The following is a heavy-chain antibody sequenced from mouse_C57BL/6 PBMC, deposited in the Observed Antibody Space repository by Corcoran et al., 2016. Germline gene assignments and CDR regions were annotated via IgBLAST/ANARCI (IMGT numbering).Heavy chain of an antibody. V-gene: IGHV14-3*01. J-gene: IGHJ2*01. CDR2: IDPANGNT. CDR3: ARSLITTVVATSYFDY. CDR1: GFNIKNTY. Sequence: EVQLQQSVAELVRPGASVKLSCTASGFNIKNTYMHWVKQRPEQGLEWIGRIDPANGNTKYAPKFQGKATITADTSSNTAYRQLSSLTSEDTAIYYCARSLITTVVATSYFDYLGQGTTLTVSS. D-gene: IGHD1-1*01.